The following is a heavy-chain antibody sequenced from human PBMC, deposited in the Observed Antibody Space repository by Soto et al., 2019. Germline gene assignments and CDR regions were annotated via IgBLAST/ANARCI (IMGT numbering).Heavy chain of an antibody. Sequence: QITLKESGPTLVKPTQTLTLTCTFTGFSLSSRHVAVGWIRQPPGKAPEWLALIYWNGDEHYSPSLKSRLTPTNDTSKNHVILTMADMDPEDTATYFCAHGSGWVFDYWGQGTLVTVSS. V-gene: IGHV2-5*01. CDR2: IYWNGDE. D-gene: IGHD6-19*01. J-gene: IGHJ4*02. CDR3: AHGSGWVFDY. CDR1: GFSLSSRHVA.